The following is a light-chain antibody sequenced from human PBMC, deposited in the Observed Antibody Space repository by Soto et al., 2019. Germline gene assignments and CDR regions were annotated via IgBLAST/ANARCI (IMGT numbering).Light chain of an antibody. CDR1: SSDIGGYNY. J-gene: IGLJ1*01. CDR2: EVS. CDR3: SSYTTTYTPLYV. V-gene: IGLV2-14*01. Sequence: QSVLTQPASVSGSPGQSITISCTGTSSDIGGYNYVSWYQQHPGKAPKLMIYEVSNRPSGVSNRFSGSKSGNTASLTISRLQAEDEADYYCSSYTTTYTPLYVFGTGTKVTVL.